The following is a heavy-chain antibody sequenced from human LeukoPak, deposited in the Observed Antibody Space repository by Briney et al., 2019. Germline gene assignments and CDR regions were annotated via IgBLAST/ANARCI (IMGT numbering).Heavy chain of an antibody. Sequence: GGSLRLSCAASGFTFSSYPMSWVRQAPGKGLEWVSGISGLGDTTYYADSVKGRFTISRDNAKNMVYLQMNSLRAEDTAVYYCIRDSSSSFDYWGQGTLVTVSS. CDR1: GFTFSSYP. CDR3: IRDSSSSFDY. CDR2: ISGLGDTT. V-gene: IGHV3-23*01. D-gene: IGHD6-13*01. J-gene: IGHJ4*02.